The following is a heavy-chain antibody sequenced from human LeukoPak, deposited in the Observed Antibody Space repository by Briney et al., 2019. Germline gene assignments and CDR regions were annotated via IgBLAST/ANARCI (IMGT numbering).Heavy chain of an antibody. CDR3: ARDYTFGYFDL. D-gene: IGHD3-16*01. V-gene: IGHV4-59*01. Sequence: SETLSLTCTVSGGSISSYYWSWIRQPPGKGLKWIGYIYYSGSTNYNPSLKSRVTISVDTSKNQFSLKLSSVTAADTAVYYCARDYTFGYFDLWGRGTLVTVSS. CDR2: IYYSGST. CDR1: GGSISSYY. J-gene: IGHJ2*01.